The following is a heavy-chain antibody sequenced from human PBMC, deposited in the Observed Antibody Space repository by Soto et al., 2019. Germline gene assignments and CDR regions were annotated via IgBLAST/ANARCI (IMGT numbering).Heavy chain of an antibody. D-gene: IGHD3-10*01. CDR3: AQDYYGSSYADFDY. Sequence: PGGSLRLSCAASGFPFSSYSMNWVRQAPGKGLEWVSYISSSSSTIYYADSVKGRFTISRDNAKNSLYLQMNSLRAEDTAVYYCAQDYYGSSYADFDYWGQGTLVTVSS. CDR2: ISSSSSTI. V-gene: IGHV3-48*01. J-gene: IGHJ4*02. CDR1: GFPFSSYS.